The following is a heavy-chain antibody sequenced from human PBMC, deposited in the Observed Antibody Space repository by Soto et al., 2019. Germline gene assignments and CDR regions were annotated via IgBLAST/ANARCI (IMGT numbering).Heavy chain of an antibody. J-gene: IGHJ4*02. V-gene: IGHV3-33*01. D-gene: IGHD6-19*01. CDR3: ARDPSSGWYDGPPVDY. CDR2: IWYDGSNK. CDR1: GFTFSSYG. Sequence: GGSLRLSCAASGFTFSSYGMHWVRQAPGKGLEWVAVIWYDGSNKYYADSVKGRFTISRDNSKNTLYLQMNSLRAEDTAVYYCARDPSSGWYDGPPVDYWGQGTLVTVSS.